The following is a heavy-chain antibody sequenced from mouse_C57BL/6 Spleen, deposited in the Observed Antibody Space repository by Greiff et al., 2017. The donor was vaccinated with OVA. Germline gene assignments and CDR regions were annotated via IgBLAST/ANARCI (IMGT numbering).Heavy chain of an antibody. V-gene: IGHV14-4*01. CDR2: IDPESGDT. D-gene: IGHD1-1*01. CDR1: GFNIKDDY. Sequence: DVQLVESGAELVRPGASVKLSCTASGFNIKDDYMHWVKQRPEQGLEWIGWIDPESGDTAYASKFQGKATITADTSSNTAYLQLSSLTSEDTAVYYCTTLTTVVEGYVDVWGTGTTVTVSS. CDR3: TTLTTVVEGYVDV. J-gene: IGHJ1*03.